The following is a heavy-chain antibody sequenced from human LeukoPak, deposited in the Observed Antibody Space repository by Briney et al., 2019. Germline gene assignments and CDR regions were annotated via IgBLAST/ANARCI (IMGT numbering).Heavy chain of an antibody. J-gene: IGHJ4*02. Sequence: GGSLRLSCAASGFTFSSYSMNWVRQAPGKGLEWVSSISSSSSYIYYADSVKGRFTISRDNAKNSLYLQMNSLGAEDTAVYYCARDDPIYCSGGSCYSLGTDYWGQGTLVTVSS. CDR3: ARDDPIYCSGGSCYSLGTDY. D-gene: IGHD2-15*01. V-gene: IGHV3-21*01. CDR1: GFTFSSYS. CDR2: ISSSSSYI.